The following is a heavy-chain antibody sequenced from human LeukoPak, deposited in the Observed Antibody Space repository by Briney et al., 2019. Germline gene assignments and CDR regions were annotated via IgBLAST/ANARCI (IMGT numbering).Heavy chain of an antibody. CDR3: ASPNSMAGTHYFHY. D-gene: IGHD6-19*01. CDR1: GFTFTTFP. CDR2: ISYDGTDK. J-gene: IGHJ4*02. Sequence: GGSLRLSCAASGFTFTTFPMHWVRQPPGKGLEWVAVISYDGTDKYYADSVKGRFTISRDNSKSTLYLQMDSPRAEDTAVYYCASPNSMAGTHYFHYWGQGTLVTVSS. V-gene: IGHV3-30*04.